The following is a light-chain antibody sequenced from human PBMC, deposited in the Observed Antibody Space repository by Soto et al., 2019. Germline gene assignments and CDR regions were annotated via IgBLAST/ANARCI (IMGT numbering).Light chain of an antibody. J-gene: IGLJ2*01. CDR2: SNS. CDR1: SSNIGAGYN. V-gene: IGLV1-40*01. CDR3: QSYDSGLSGPVV. Sequence: QSVLTQPPSVSGAPGQRVTISCTGSSSNIGAGYNVHWYQQLPGTAPKLLIYSNSNRPSGVPDRFSGSKSGTSASLAITGLQAEDEADYYCQSYDSGLSGPVVFGGGTKLTVL.